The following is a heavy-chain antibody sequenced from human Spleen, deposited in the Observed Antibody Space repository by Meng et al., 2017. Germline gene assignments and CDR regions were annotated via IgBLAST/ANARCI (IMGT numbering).Heavy chain of an antibody. D-gene: IGHD2-2*01. J-gene: IGHJ4*02. Sequence: GESLKISCVASGFTFSNYWMSWVRQAPGKGLEWVANIKQDGSEKYYVDSVKGRFTISRDNAKKTLFLQMNSLRVEDTAVYYCARRHQGGFDYWGQGTLVTVSS. V-gene: IGHV3-7*01. CDR3: ARRHQGGFDY. CDR1: GFTFSNYW. CDR2: IKQDGSEK.